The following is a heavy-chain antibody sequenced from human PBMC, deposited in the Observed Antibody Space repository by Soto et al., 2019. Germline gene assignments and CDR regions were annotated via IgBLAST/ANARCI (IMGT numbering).Heavy chain of an antibody. CDR2: IDWDDDK. Sequence: SGPTLVNPTQPLTLTCTFSGFSLSTSGMCVSWIRQPPGKALEWLARIDWDDDKYYSTFLKTRLTISKDTSKNQVVLTMTNMDPVDTATYYCARTPGGYDILTGYYYYYGMDVWGQGTTVTVSS. V-gene: IGHV2-70*11. CDR3: ARTPGGYDILTGYYYYYGMDV. CDR1: GFSLSTSGMC. D-gene: IGHD3-9*01. J-gene: IGHJ6*02.